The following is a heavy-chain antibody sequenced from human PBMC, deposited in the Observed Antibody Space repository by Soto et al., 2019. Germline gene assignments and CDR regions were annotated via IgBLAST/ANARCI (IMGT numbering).Heavy chain of an antibody. CDR3: ARDMVRGARSRDAFDI. CDR1: GGSISSGGYY. Sequence: SETLSLTCTVSGGSISSGGYYWSWIRQHPGKGLEWIGYIYYSGSTYYNPSLKSRVTISVDTSKNQFSLKLGSVTAADTAVYYCARDMVRGARSRDAFDIWGQGTMVTVSS. J-gene: IGHJ3*02. V-gene: IGHV4-31*03. D-gene: IGHD3-10*01. CDR2: IYYSGST.